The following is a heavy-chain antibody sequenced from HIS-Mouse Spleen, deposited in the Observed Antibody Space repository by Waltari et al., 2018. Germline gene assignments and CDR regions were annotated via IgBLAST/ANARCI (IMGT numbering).Heavy chain of an antibody. CDR2: INHSGST. CDR1: GGSFSGYY. V-gene: IGHV4-34*01. Sequence: QVQLQQWGAGLLKPSETLSLTCAVYGGSFSGYYWSWIRQPPGKGLEWIGEINHSGSTNYNPSLKSGVTISVDTSKNQFSLKLSSVTAAETAVYYCARERKDKDIVLMVYANYYYYGMDVWGQGTTVTVSS. D-gene: IGHD2-8*01. J-gene: IGHJ6*02. CDR3: ARERKDKDIVLMVYANYYYYGMDV.